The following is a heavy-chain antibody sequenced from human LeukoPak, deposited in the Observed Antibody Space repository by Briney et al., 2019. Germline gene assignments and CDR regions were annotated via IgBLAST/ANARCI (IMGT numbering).Heavy chain of an antibody. Sequence: GGSLRLSCAASGFTFSSSEKNWVRQAPGKGLEWVSYIGSSGTTLNYADSVKGRFTISRDNAKSSLYLQMNSLRAEDTAVYYCASFDYRISAWGQGTLVTVSS. CDR3: ASFDYRISA. CDR1: GFTFSSSE. D-gene: IGHD3-9*01. V-gene: IGHV3-48*03. J-gene: IGHJ4*02. CDR2: IGSSGTTL.